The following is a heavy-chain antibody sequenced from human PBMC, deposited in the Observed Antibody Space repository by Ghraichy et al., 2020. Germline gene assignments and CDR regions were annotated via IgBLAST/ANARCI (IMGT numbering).Heavy chain of an antibody. Sequence: SETLSLTCAVYGGSFSGYYWSWIRQPPGKGLEWIGEINHSGSTNYNPSLKSRVTISVDTSKNQFSLKLSSVTAADTAVYYCAGPGNIAAAVLDYWGQGTLVTVSS. V-gene: IGHV4-34*01. CDR3: AGPGNIAAAVLDY. D-gene: IGHD6-13*01. CDR1: GGSFSGYY. CDR2: INHSGST. J-gene: IGHJ4*02.